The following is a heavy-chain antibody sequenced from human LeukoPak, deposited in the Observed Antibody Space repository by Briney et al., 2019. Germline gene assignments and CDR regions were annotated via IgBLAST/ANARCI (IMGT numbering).Heavy chain of an antibody. V-gene: IGHV4-39*07. J-gene: IGHJ4*02. D-gene: IGHD3-10*01. Sequence: SETLSLTCTVSGGSISSSSYYWGWIRQPPGKGLEWIGSIYYSGSTYYNPSLKSRVTISVDTSKNQFSLKLSSVTAADTAVYYCARDPSYSSGSYGFDYWGQGTLVTVSS. CDR2: IYYSGST. CDR1: GGSISSSSYY. CDR3: ARDPSYSSGSYGFDY.